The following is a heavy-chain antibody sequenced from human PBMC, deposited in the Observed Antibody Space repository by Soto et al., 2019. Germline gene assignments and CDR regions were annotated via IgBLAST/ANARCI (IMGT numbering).Heavy chain of an antibody. CDR3: GRVSGYCRFSDCSGDAFEI. D-gene: IGHD2-2*03. CDR1: GFTFSNYW. J-gene: IGHJ3*02. V-gene: IGHV3-7*01. Sequence: EVQLVESGGGLVQPGGSLRLSCAASGFTFSNYWMTWVRQAPGKGLEWVANIKQDGSEKYYVDSVKGRFTISRDNAKNALYLELNSLRAEDWAVYYCGRVSGYCRFSDCSGDAFEIWGQGTKVTVSS. CDR2: IKQDGSEK.